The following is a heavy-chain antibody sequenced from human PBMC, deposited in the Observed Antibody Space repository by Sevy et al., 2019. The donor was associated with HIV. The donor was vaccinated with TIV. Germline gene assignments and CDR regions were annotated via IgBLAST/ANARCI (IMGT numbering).Heavy chain of an antibody. Sequence: GGSLRLSCEASGFTFTRYAFHWVRQAPGKGLEWVAVVSKEGTNKYYAVSVKGRFTISRDNSRNTLYLQMQSLRADDTAVYFCARDPHSVPHWGSFDSWGQGTLVTVSS. CDR3: ARDPHSVPHWGSFDS. D-gene: IGHD3-16*01. J-gene: IGHJ4*02. CDR1: GFTFTRYA. CDR2: VSKEGTNK. V-gene: IGHV3-30-3*01.